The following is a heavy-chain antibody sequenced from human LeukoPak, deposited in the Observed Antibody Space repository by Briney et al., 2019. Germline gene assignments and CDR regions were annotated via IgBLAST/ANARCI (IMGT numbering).Heavy chain of an antibody. Sequence: GRSLRLSCAASGFTFSSYGMHWVRQAPGKGLEWVAVIWYDGSNKYYADSVKGRFTISRDNSKNTLYLQMNSLRAEDTAVYYCARGKYCSSTSCYVEEYIYFDYWGQGTLVTVSS. D-gene: IGHD2-2*01. CDR1: GFTFSSYG. J-gene: IGHJ4*02. CDR2: IWYDGSNK. V-gene: IGHV3-33*01. CDR3: ARGKYCSSTSCYVEEYIYFDY.